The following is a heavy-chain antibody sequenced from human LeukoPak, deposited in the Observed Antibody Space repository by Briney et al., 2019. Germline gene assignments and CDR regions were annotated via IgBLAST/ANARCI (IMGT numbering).Heavy chain of an antibody. CDR1: GFTFSSYA. CDR2: INHSGST. D-gene: IGHD6-13*01. Sequence: GSLRLSCAASGFTFSSYAMSWIRQPPGKGLEWIGEINHSGSTNYNPSLKSRVTISVDTSKNQFSLKLSSVTAADTAVYYCATPGAAADTFDYWGQGTLVTVSS. J-gene: IGHJ4*02. CDR3: ATPGAAADTFDY. V-gene: IGHV4-34*08.